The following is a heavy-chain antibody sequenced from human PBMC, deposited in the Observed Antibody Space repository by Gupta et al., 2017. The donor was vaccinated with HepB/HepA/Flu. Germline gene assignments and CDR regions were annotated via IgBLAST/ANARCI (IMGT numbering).Heavy chain of an antibody. D-gene: IGHD2-21*02. J-gene: IGHJ6*02. V-gene: IGHV3-23*01. Sequence: EVQLLESGGGLVQPGGSLGPSCGASGFTFRSHALSWVRQAPGKGLEWVSGISGSGGITNYADSVKGRLTISRDNSKNTLYLQMNSLRAEDTAVYYCAKVTGLNNYYGLDVWGQGTTVTVSS. CDR2: ISGSGGIT. CDR1: GFTFRSHA. CDR3: AKVTGLNNYYGLDV.